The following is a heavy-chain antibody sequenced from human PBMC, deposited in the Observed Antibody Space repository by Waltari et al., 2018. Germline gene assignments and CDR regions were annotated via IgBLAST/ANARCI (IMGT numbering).Heavy chain of an antibody. CDR3: AVDYVVAFDI. J-gene: IGHJ3*02. Sequence: EVQLVESGGGLVQPGGSLRLSCAASGFTFSSYSMNWVRQAPGKGLEWVSYISSSSSTIYYADSVKGRFTISRDNAKNSLYLQMNSLRAEDTAVYYCAVDYVVAFDIWGQGTMVTVSS. CDR2: ISSSSSTI. V-gene: IGHV3-48*04. D-gene: IGHD4-17*01. CDR1: GFTFSSYS.